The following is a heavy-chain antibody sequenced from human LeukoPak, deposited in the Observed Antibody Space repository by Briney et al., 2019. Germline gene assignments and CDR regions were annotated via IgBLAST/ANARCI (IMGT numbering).Heavy chain of an antibody. D-gene: IGHD4-17*01. CDR2: ISSSGSTI. Sequence: PGGSLRLSCAASGFTPSSYEMNWVRQAPGKGLEWVSYISSSGSTIYYADSVKGRFTISRDNAKDSVYLLLNSLTPEDTAVYYCARDLRAGGTWSYGVYFDLWGRGTLVTVSS. V-gene: IGHV3-48*03. CDR3: ARDLRAGGTWSYGVYFDL. CDR1: GFTPSSYE. J-gene: IGHJ2*01.